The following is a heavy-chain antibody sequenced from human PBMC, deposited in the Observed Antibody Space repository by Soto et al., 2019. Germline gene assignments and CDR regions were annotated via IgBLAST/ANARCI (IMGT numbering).Heavy chain of an antibody. D-gene: IGHD2-8*02. CDR1: GFTFTNAW. V-gene: IGHV3-15*01. J-gene: IGHJ6*02. CDR3: TSDRGPRYCTGTACGAGQRRIDV. Sequence: GGSLRLSCAASGFTFTNAWMNWVRQPPGKGPEWVGLIKSRRDSRTTDYTIPVNDRLNIGRDDSKICVYLQMNSLKTEDTAGYYCTSDRGPRYCTGTACGAGQRRIDVCGQGPT. CDR2: IKSRRDSRTT.